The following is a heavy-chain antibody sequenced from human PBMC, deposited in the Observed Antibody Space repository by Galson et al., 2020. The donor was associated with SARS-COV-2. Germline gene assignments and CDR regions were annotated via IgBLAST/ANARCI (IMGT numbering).Heavy chain of an antibody. V-gene: IGHV3-30*18. J-gene: IGHJ2*01. Sequence: GGSLRLSCAASGFTFSSYGMHWVRQAPGKGLEWVAVISYDGSNKYYADSVKGRFTISRDNSKNTLYLQMNSLRAEDTAVYYCAKVGSIAAAGTRLYWYFDLWGRGTLVTVSS. CDR2: ISYDGSNK. CDR3: AKVGSIAAAGTRLYWYFDL. D-gene: IGHD6-13*01. CDR1: GFTFSSYG.